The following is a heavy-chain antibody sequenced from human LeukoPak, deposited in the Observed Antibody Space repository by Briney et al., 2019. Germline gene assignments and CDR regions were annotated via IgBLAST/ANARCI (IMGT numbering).Heavy chain of an antibody. J-gene: IGHJ5*02. D-gene: IGHD6-19*01. V-gene: IGHV3-23*01. Sequence: GGSLRLSCAASGFTFSSYAMSWVRQAPGKGLEWVSAISGSGGSTYYADSVKGRFTISRDNSKNTLYLQMNSLRAEDTPVYYCAKGPLDHSSGWYPPGWFDPWGQGTLVTVSS. CDR2: ISGSGGST. CDR3: AKGPLDHSSGWYPPGWFDP. CDR1: GFTFSSYA.